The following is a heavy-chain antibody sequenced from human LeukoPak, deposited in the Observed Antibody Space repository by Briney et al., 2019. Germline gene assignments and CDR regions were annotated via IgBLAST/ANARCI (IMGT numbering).Heavy chain of an antibody. Sequence: PGGSLRLSCAASGFTFSSYAMHWVRQAPGKGLEWVAVISYDGSNKYYADSVKGRFTISRDNSKNTLYLQMNSLRAEDTAVYYCARGNYGDYYSPHDYWGQGTLVTVSS. D-gene: IGHD4-17*01. CDR2: ISYDGSNK. CDR3: ARGNYGDYYSPHDY. J-gene: IGHJ4*02. V-gene: IGHV3-30-3*01. CDR1: GFTFSSYA.